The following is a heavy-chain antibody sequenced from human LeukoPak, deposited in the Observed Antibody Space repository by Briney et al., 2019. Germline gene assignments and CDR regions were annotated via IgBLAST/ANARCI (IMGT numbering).Heavy chain of an antibody. D-gene: IGHD1-26*01. Sequence: SETLSLTCAVYGGSFSGYYWSWIRQPPGKGLEWIGEINHSGSTNYNPSLKSRVPISLDTSKNQFSLKLSSVTAADTAVYYCARGLKRRTKWERLYYFDYWGQGTLATVSS. V-gene: IGHV4-34*01. CDR3: ARGLKRRTKWERLYYFDY. J-gene: IGHJ4*02. CDR1: GGSFSGYY. CDR2: INHSGST.